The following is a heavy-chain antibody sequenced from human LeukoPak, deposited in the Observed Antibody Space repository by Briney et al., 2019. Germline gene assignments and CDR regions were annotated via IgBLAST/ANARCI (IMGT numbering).Heavy chain of an antibody. J-gene: IGHJ5*02. CDR1: GYTFTGYY. D-gene: IGHD3-10*01. CDR3: ARGRFMVRGVIGIDP. Sequence: GASVKVSCKASGYTFTGYYMHWVRQAPGQGLEWMGWINPNSGGTNYAQKFQGRVTMTRDTSISTAYMELSRLRSDDTAVYYCARGRFMVRGVIGIDPWGQGTLVTVSS. V-gene: IGHV1-2*02. CDR2: INPNSGGT.